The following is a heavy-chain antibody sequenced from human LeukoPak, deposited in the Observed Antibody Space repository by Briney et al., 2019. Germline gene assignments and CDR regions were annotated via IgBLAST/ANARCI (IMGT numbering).Heavy chain of an antibody. CDR1: GFIFSDYY. J-gene: IGHJ4*02. CDR3: ARESRGYYDSSGYGY. CDR2: ISSSGSTI. D-gene: IGHD3-22*01. Sequence: GGSLRLSCAASGFIFSDYYMSWIRRAPGKGLEWVSYISSSGSTIYYADSVKGRFTISRDNAKNSLYLQMNSLRAEDTAVYYCARESRGYYDSSGYGYWGQGTLVTVSS. V-gene: IGHV3-11*01.